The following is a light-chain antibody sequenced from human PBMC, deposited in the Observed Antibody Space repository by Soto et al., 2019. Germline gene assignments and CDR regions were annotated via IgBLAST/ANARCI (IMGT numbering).Light chain of an antibody. Sequence: DIQMTQSPSTLSASVGDRVTITCRASQSISSWLAWYRQKPGKAPKLLIDDASSLESGVPSRFSGSGSGTEFTLTISSLQPDDFATYYCQQYKSYWTFGQGTKVEIK. J-gene: IGKJ1*01. CDR1: QSISSW. V-gene: IGKV1-5*01. CDR3: QQYKSYWT. CDR2: DAS.